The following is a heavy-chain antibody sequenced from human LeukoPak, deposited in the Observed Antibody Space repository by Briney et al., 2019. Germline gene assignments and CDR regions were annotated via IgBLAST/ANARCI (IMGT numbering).Heavy chain of an antibody. V-gene: IGHV4-39*01. CDR3: ARHMTRVNWFDP. J-gene: IGHJ5*02. CDR2: IYYSGST. Sequence: SGTLSLTCTVSGGSISSSSYYWGWIRQPPGKGLEWIGSIYYSGSTYYNPSLKSRATISVDTSKNQFSLKLSSVTAADTAVYYCARHMTRVNWFDPWGQGTLVAVSS. D-gene: IGHD3-16*01. CDR1: GGSISSSSYY.